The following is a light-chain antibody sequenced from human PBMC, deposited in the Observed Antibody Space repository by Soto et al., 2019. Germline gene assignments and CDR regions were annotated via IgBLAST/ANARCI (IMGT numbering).Light chain of an antibody. CDR2: AAS. CDR3: QQSYSTVWT. CDR1: QSISSY. V-gene: IGKV1-39*01. J-gene: IGKJ1*01. Sequence: DIQMIQSPSSLSASVGDRVTITCRASQSISSYLNWYQQKPGKAPKLLIYAASSLQSGVPSRFSGSGSGTDFILTISSLQPEDFATYYCQQSYSTVWTFGQGTKVEIK.